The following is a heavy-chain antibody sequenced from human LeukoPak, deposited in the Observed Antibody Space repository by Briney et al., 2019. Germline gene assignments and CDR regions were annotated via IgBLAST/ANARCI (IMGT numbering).Heavy chain of an antibody. CDR1: GGTSSSYA. J-gene: IGHJ4*02. CDR2: IIPIFGTA. CDR3: AAGYSSGYYFDY. V-gene: IGHV1-69*13. Sequence: GASVKVSCKASGGTSSSYAISWVRQAPGQGLEWMGGIIPIFGTANYAQKFQGRVTITADESTSTAYMELSSLRSEDTAVYYCAAGYSSGYYFDYWGQGTLVTVSS. D-gene: IGHD3-22*01.